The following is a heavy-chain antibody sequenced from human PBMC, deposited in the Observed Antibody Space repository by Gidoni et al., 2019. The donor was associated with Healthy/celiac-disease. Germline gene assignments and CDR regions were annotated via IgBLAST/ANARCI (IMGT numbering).Heavy chain of an antibody. CDR1: GGSFSGYY. CDR2: INHSGST. J-gene: IGHJ3*02. CDR3: AREAKKTRVGNYVWGSYRPPCGAFDI. V-gene: IGHV4-34*01. Sequence: QVQLQQWGAGLLKPSETLSLTCAVYGGSFSGYYWTWIRQPPGKGLEWIGEINHSGSTNYNPSLKSRVTISVDTSKNQFSLKLSSVTAADTAVYYCAREAKKTRVGNYVWGSYRPPCGAFDIWGQGTVVTVSS. D-gene: IGHD3-16*02.